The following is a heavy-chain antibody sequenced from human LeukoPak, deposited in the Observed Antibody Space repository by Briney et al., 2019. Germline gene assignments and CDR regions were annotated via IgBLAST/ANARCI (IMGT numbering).Heavy chain of an antibody. D-gene: IGHD3-22*01. V-gene: IGHV1-2*02. Sequence: GASVKVSCKASGYTFTGYYMHWVRQAPGQGLEWMGWINPNSGGTKYAQKFQGRVTMTRDTSISTAYMELSRLRSDDTAVYYCARVYDSSGRHDAVDIWGQGTMVTVSS. CDR3: ARVYDSSGRHDAVDI. J-gene: IGHJ3*02. CDR1: GYTFTGYY. CDR2: INPNSGGT.